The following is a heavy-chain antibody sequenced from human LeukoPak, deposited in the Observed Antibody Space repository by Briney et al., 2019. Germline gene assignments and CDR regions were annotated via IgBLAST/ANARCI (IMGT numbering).Heavy chain of an antibody. CDR1: GGTFSSYA. CDR3: ARDHYFDSSGYYSWFDP. J-gene: IGHJ5*02. CDR2: IIPIFGIA. Sequence: SVKVSCKASGGTFSSYAISWVRQAPGQGLEWMGMIIPIFGIANYAHKFQGRVTITADKSTSTAYMELNSQRSEDTAVYYCARDHYFDSSGYYSWFDPWGQGTLVTVSS. D-gene: IGHD3-22*01. V-gene: IGHV1-69*04.